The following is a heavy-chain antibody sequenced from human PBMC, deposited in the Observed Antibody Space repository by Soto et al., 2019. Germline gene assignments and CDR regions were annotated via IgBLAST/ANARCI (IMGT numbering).Heavy chain of an antibody. CDR1: SGSISSSNW. D-gene: IGHD6-13*01. CDR3: AREIVEESIAAVRFDP. J-gene: IGHJ5*02. CDR2: IYHSGST. V-gene: IGHV4-4*02. Sequence: QVQLQESGPGLVKPSGTLSLTCAVSSGSISSSNWWSWVRQPPGKGLEWIGEIYHSGSTNYNPSLKRRVTISVDKSKNQFSLKLSSVTAADTAVYYCAREIVEESIAAVRFDPWGQGTLVTVSS.